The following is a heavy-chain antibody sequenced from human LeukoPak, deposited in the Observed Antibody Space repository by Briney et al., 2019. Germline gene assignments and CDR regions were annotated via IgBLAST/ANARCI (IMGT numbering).Heavy chain of an antibody. CDR2: INPNSGGT. D-gene: IGHD3-22*01. CDR1: GYTFTGYY. CDR3: ARGPPRYYYDSSGYYYVGGDFDY. J-gene: IGHJ4*02. V-gene: IGHV1-2*02. Sequence: ASVKVSCKASGYTFTGYYIHWVRQAPGQGLEWMGWINPNSGGTNYAQKFQGRVTMTRDTSISTAYMELSRLRSDDTAVYYCARGPPRYYYDSSGYYYVGGDFDYWGQGTLVTVSS.